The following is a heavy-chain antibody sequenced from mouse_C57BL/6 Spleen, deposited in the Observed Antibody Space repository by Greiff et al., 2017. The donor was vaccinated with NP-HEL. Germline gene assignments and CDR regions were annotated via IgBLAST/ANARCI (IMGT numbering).Heavy chain of an antibody. J-gene: IGHJ3*01. Sequence: VKLMESGPELVKPGASVKISCKASGYAFSSSWMNWVKQRPGKGLEWIGRIYPGDGDTNYIGKFKGKATLTADKSSSTAYMQLSSLTSEDSAVYFCARSLITTVVARGVAYWGQGTLVTVSA. V-gene: IGHV1-82*01. CDR3: ARSLITTVVARGVAY. CDR1: GYAFSSSW. CDR2: IYPGDGDT. D-gene: IGHD1-1*01.